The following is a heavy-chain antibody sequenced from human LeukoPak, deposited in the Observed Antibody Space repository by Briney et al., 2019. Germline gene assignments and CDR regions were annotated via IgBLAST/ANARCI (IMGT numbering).Heavy chain of an antibody. V-gene: IGHV4-59*01. Sequence: SETLSLTCTVSGGSISSYYWSWIRQPPGKGLEWIGYIYYSGSTNYNPSLKSRVTISVDTSKNQFSLKLSSVTAADTAVYYCARFQPACSSSWNYYYYYGMDVWGQGTTVTVSS. CDR2: IYYSGST. CDR3: ARFQPACSSSWNYYYYYGMDV. D-gene: IGHD6-13*01. J-gene: IGHJ6*02. CDR1: GGSISSYY.